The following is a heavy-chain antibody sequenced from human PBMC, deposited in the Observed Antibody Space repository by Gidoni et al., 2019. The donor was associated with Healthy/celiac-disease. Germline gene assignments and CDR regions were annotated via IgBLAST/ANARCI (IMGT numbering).Heavy chain of an antibody. CDR2: IYHSGST. D-gene: IGHD6-19*01. Sequence: QVQLQESGPGLVKPSETLSPTCAVSGYSLSSGYYWGWIRQPPGKGLEWIGSIYHSGSTYYNPSLKSRVTISVDTSKNQFSLKLSSVTAADTAVYYCARVRYSSGWYFDYWGQGTLVTVSS. V-gene: IGHV4-38-2*01. CDR3: ARVRYSSGWYFDY. J-gene: IGHJ4*02. CDR1: GYSLSSGYY.